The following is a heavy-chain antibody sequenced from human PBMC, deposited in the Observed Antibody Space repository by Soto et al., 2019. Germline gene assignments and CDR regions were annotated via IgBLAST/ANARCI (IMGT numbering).Heavy chain of an antibody. Sequence: GGSLRLSCAASGFTFSSYAMHWVRRAPGKGLEWVAVISYDGSNKYYADSVKGRFTISRDNSKNTLYLQMNSLRAEDTAVYYCARDGYYYDSSGYYDYYYGMDVWGQGTTVTVYS. J-gene: IGHJ6*02. D-gene: IGHD3-22*01. CDR3: ARDGYYYDSSGYYDYYYGMDV. CDR2: ISYDGSNK. CDR1: GFTFSSYA. V-gene: IGHV3-30-3*01.